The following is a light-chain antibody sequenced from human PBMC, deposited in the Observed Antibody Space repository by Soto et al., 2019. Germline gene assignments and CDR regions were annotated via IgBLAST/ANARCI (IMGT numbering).Light chain of an antibody. CDR1: QSVSSSY. CDR2: AAS. V-gene: IGKV3-20*01. Sequence: EIVLTQSPGTLSLSPMEIAARSFMASQSVSSSYLAWYQQKPGQAPRLLIYAASSRATGIPDRFSGSGSGTDFTLTISRLEPEDFAVYHCQQYGDSPLTFGGGTRWIS. J-gene: IGKJ4*01. CDR3: QQYGDSPLT.